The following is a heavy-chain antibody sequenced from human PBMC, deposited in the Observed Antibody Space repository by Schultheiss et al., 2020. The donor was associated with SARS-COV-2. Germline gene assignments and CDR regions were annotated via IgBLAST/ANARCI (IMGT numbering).Heavy chain of an antibody. CDR1: GFTFSSYG. CDR2: ISYDGSNK. D-gene: IGHD5-18*01. Sequence: GGSLRLSCAASGFTFSSYGMHWVRQAPGKGLEWVAVISYDGSNKYYADSVKGRFTISRDNAKNSLYLQMNSLRAEDTAVYYCARDSGFRGYSYGYFDYWGQGTLVTVSS. V-gene: IGHV3-30*03. CDR3: ARDSGFRGYSYGYFDY. J-gene: IGHJ4*02.